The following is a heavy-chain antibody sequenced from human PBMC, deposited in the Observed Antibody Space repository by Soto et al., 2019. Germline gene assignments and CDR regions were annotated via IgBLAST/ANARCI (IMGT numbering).Heavy chain of an antibody. Sequence: LRLSCAASGFTFSTYGMHWVRQAPGKGLEWVALIWFDGSDKYYTESVKGRFTISRDNSRSTVYLQMNSLRAEDTAVYYRARLYCSAASCYSVGAFDIRGQGTMVTVSS. CDR3: ARLYCSAASCYSVGAFDI. J-gene: IGHJ3*02. D-gene: IGHD2-15*01. CDR2: IWFDGSDK. CDR1: GFTFSTYG. V-gene: IGHV3-33*01.